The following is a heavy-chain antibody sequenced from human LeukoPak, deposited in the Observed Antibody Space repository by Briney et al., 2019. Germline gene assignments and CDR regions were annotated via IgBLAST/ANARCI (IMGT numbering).Heavy chain of an antibody. V-gene: IGHV7-4-1*02. CDR2: ISTNTGNP. D-gene: IGHD2-2*02. CDR3: ARDAAAINFDS. CDR1: GYNFIGHS. J-gene: IGHJ4*02. Sequence: GASVKVSCKTSGYNFIGHSINWLRQAPGQGLEWMGWISTNTGNPTYAQGFTGRFAFSLDTSVSTAYLQISNLEAEDTAVYYCARDAAAINFDSWGQGTLVTVSS.